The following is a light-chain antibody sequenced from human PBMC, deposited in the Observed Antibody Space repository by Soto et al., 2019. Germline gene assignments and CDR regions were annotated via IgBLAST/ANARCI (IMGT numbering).Light chain of an antibody. CDR3: ISYTSSSTRV. CDR2: DVS. V-gene: IGLV2-14*01. Sequence: QSALTQPASVSGSPGQSIAISCTGTSSDVGGYYSVSWYQQHPGKAPKLVIYDVSNRRSGVSNLFSGSMSGNTASLTISGLQAEDEADYYCISYTSSSTRVFGGGTKLTVL. J-gene: IGLJ2*01. CDR1: SSDVGGYYS.